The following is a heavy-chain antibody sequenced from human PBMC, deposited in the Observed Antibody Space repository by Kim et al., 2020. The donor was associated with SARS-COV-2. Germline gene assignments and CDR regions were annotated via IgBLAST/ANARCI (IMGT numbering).Heavy chain of an antibody. CDR1: GYTFTSYG. V-gene: IGHV1-18*04. J-gene: IGHJ4*02. D-gene: IGHD6-13*01. CDR2: ISAYNGDR. CDR3: ARVAQQHLDYYFDY. Sequence: ASVKVSCKASGYTFTSYGISWVRQAPGQGLEWMGWISAYNGDRKYAQKVQGRVTMTTDTSTSTAYMELRSLRSDDTAVYYCARVAQQHLDYYFDYWGQGTLVTVSS.